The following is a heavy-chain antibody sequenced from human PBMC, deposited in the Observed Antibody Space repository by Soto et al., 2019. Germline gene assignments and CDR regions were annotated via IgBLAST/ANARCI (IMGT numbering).Heavy chain of an antibody. V-gene: IGHV4-31*03. Sequence: SETLSLTCSVSGGCISTVGHYWTWNRQPPGKGLEWIGSIYHTGSTYYSKALRSRLTMSVDTSKSQFSLRLSSVTAADTAVYYCARATGTLRSRNCDYWGQGSLVTVSS. CDR1: GGCISTVGHY. J-gene: IGHJ4*02. CDR3: ARATGTLRSRNCDY. D-gene: IGHD1-1*01. CDR2: IYHTGST.